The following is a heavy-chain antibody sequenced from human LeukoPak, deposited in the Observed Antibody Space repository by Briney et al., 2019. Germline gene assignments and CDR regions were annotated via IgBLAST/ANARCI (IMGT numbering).Heavy chain of an antibody. CDR2: ILYDGRTT. Sequence: QAGGSLRLSCAASGFTFSSYSMNWVRQAPGKGLEWVAVILYDGRTTNYAESVRGRFTISRDTSENTLYLQMNNLRPEDTAIYYCARVILGSAFSFDYWGQGTLVTVSS. J-gene: IGHJ4*02. D-gene: IGHD1-26*01. CDR3: ARVILGSAFSFDY. V-gene: IGHV3-30*03. CDR1: GFTFSSYS.